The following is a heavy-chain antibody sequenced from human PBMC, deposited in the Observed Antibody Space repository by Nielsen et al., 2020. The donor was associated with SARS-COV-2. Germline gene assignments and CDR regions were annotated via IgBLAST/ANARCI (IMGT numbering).Heavy chain of an antibody. J-gene: IGHJ4*02. V-gene: IGHV1-3*01. Sequence: ASVKVSCKASGYRFTSYAIHWVRQAPGQGLESMGWINAGNGYTEYSQNFQGRVTITTDTSATTAYMEVRYLKSEDTAVFYCARDVSITIFEMVRSHFDYWGQGTLVTVSS. CDR1: GYRFTSYA. CDR3: ARDVSITIFEMVRSHFDY. CDR2: INAGNGYT. D-gene: IGHD3-3*01.